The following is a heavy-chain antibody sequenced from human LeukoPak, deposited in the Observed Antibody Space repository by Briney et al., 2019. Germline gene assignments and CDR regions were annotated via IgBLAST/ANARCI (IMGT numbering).Heavy chain of an antibody. CDR1: VFTFTRNW. Sequence: GGSLRLSCAASVFTFTRNWMSWVRQTPWRGLEWVAHIKQDGSEKYYVDSVKGRFTISRDNARNSLSLQMNSLRAEDTAVYYCAIAEAYSGTFWGQGTQVTASS. J-gene: IGHJ4*02. CDR3: AIAEAYSGTF. D-gene: IGHD1-26*01. V-gene: IGHV3-7*01. CDR2: IKQDGSEK.